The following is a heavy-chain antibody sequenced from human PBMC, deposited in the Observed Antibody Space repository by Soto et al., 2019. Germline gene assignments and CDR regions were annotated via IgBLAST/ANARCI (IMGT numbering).Heavy chain of an antibody. Sequence: QVQLQQWGAGLLKPSETLSLTCAVYGGSFSGYYWSWIRQPPGKGLEWIGEINHSGSTNYNPSLTSRVTISVDTSKNQFSLKLSSVTAADTAVYYCARANIVVVPAATSYYYYMDVWGKGTTVTVSS. CDR1: GGSFSGYY. V-gene: IGHV4-34*01. J-gene: IGHJ6*03. D-gene: IGHD2-2*01. CDR3: ARANIVVVPAATSYYYYMDV. CDR2: INHSGST.